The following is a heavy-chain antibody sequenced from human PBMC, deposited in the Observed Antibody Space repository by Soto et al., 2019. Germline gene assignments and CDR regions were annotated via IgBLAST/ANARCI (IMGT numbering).Heavy chain of an antibody. CDR3: ARDRDTMVRGVLYFDY. D-gene: IGHD3-10*01. J-gene: IGHJ4*02. CDR1: GYTFTGYY. Sequence: TSVKVSCKASGYTFTGYYMHWVRQAPGQGLEWMGWINPNSGGTNYAQKFQGWVTMTRDTSISTAYMELSRLRSDDTAVYYCARDRDTMVRGVLYFDYWGQGTLVTVSS. CDR2: INPNSGGT. V-gene: IGHV1-2*04.